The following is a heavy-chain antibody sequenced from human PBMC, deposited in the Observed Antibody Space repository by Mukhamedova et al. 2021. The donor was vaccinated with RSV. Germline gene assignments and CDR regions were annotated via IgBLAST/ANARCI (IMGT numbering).Heavy chain of an antibody. CDR3: AREEGRKYGDYKPFDS. V-gene: IGHV4-39*02. CDR2: TWDSGST. J-gene: IGHJ4*02. Sequence: STWDSGSTYYNPSLKSRVTISVDTSKNQFSLKLSSVTAADTAVYYCAREEGRKYGDYKPFDSWGQGTLVTVSS. D-gene: IGHD4-17*01.